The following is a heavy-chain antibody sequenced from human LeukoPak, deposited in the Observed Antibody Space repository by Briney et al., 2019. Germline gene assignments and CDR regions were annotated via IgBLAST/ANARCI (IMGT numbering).Heavy chain of an antibody. CDR1: GFTFSHYG. J-gene: IGHJ2*01. CDR3: AKDGGGYSSGWFRIDWYFDL. Sequence: HPGRSLRLSCAASGFTFSHYGMHWVRQTPGKGLEWVGVISYDGSKEYYGGYVKGRFTISRDNSKNTLYLQMNSVRDDDTAMYYCAKDGGGYSSGWFRIDWYFDLWGRGTLVTVSS. V-gene: IGHV3-30*18. D-gene: IGHD6-19*01. CDR2: ISYDGSKE.